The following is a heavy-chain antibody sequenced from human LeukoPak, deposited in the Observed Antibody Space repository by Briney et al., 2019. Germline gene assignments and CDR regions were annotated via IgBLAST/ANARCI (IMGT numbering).Heavy chain of an antibody. Sequence: SETLSLTCAVYGGSFSGYYWSWIRQPPGKGLEWIGEINHSGSTNYNPSLKSRVTTSVDTSKNQFSLKLSSVTAADTAVYYCARGIAAAGTTYYYYGMDVWGQGTTVTVSS. CDR1: GGSFSGYY. CDR3: ARGIAAAGTTYYYYGMDV. CDR2: INHSGST. V-gene: IGHV4-34*01. J-gene: IGHJ6*02. D-gene: IGHD6-13*01.